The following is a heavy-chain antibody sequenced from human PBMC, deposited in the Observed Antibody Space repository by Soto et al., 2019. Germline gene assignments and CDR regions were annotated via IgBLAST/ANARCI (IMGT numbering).Heavy chain of an antibody. D-gene: IGHD1-26*01. V-gene: IGHV3-30-3*01. Sequence: ESGGGVVQPGRSLRLSCAASGFTFSSYAMHWVRQAPGKGLEWVAVISYDGSNKYYADSVKGRFTISRDNSKNTLYLQMNSLRAEDTAVYYCARARRGRGHDAFDIWGQGTMVTVSS. CDR2: ISYDGSNK. J-gene: IGHJ3*02. CDR3: ARARRGRGHDAFDI. CDR1: GFTFSSYA.